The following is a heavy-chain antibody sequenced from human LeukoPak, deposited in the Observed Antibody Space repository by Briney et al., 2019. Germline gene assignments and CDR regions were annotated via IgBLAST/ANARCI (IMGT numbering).Heavy chain of an antibody. Sequence: SETLSLTCTVSGGSISSGGYYWSWIRQHPGKGLEWIGYIYYSGSTYYNTSLKSRVTISVDTSKNQFSLKLSSVTAADTAVYYCAAAYCSGGSCYGRSYFDYWGQGTLVTVSS. CDR2: IYYSGST. CDR3: AAAYCSGGSCYGRSYFDY. V-gene: IGHV4-31*03. J-gene: IGHJ4*02. CDR1: GGSISSGGYY. D-gene: IGHD2-15*01.